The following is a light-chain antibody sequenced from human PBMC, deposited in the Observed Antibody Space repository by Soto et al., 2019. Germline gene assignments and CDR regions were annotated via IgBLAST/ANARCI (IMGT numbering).Light chain of an antibody. Sequence: DIQMTQSPSSLSASVGDRVTITCRASQSISSYLNWYQQKPGKAPKLLIYAASSLQSGVPSRFSGSGSGTDFTITICSLQPEDFATYYCQQSYRTPVTFGGGTKVEIK. CDR1: QSISSY. CDR3: QQSYRTPVT. V-gene: IGKV1-39*01. J-gene: IGKJ4*01. CDR2: AAS.